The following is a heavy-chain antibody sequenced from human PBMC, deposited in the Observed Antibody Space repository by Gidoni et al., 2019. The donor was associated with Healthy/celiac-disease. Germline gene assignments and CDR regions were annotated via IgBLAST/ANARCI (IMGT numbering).Heavy chain of an antibody. V-gene: IGHV4-34*01. CDR1: GGSFSGYY. CDR3: ARVVVVVVAATHYYYGMDV. Sequence: QVQLQQWCAGLLKPPETLSLTCAVYGGSFSGYYCSWIRQPPGKGLEWIGEINHSGSTNYNPSLKSRVTISVDTSKNQFSLKLSSVTAADTAVYYCARVVVVVVAATHYYYGMDVWGQGTTVTVSS. J-gene: IGHJ6*02. D-gene: IGHD2-15*01. CDR2: INHSGST.